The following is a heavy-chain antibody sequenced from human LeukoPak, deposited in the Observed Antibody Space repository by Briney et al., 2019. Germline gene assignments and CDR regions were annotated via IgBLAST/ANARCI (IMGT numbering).Heavy chain of an antibody. CDR3: TTDQITDYDILTGI. CDR1: GFTFSNAW. Sequence: GGSLRLSCAASGFTFSNAWMSWVRQAPGKGLEWVGRIKSKTDGGTTDYAAPVKGRFTISRDDSKNTLYLQMNSLKTEDTAVYYCTTDQITDYDILTGIWGQGTLVTVSS. D-gene: IGHD3-9*01. CDR2: IKSKTDGGTT. V-gene: IGHV3-15*01. J-gene: IGHJ4*02.